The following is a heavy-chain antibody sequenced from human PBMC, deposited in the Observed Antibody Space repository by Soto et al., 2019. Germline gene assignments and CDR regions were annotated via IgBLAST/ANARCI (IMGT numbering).Heavy chain of an antibody. CDR1: GFTFSSYA. Sequence: QVQLVESGGGVVQPGRSLRLSCAASGFTFSSYAMHCVRQAPGKGLEWVAVISYDGSNKYYADSVKGRFTISRDNSKNTXXLQMNSLRAEDTAVYYCARGAHYVWGSYRPYYFDYWGQGTLVTVSS. V-gene: IGHV3-30-3*01. CDR2: ISYDGSNK. J-gene: IGHJ4*02. CDR3: ARGAHYVWGSYRPYYFDY. D-gene: IGHD3-16*02.